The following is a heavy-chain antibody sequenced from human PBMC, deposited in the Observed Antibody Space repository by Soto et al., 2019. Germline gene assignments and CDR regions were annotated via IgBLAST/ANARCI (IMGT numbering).Heavy chain of an antibody. CDR3: AKEVHCGGGSCSWSEGFDY. Sequence: QVQLVESGGGVVQPGRSLRLSCAASGFIFSSYGMHWVRQAPGKGLEWVAVISYEGSHTYYADSVKGRFTITRDNSKNALYRKMNGLRPEDTAVYYCAKEVHCGGGSCSWSEGFDYWGQGTLLTVSS. V-gene: IGHV3-30*18. D-gene: IGHD2-15*01. J-gene: IGHJ4*02. CDR2: ISYEGSHT. CDR1: GFIFSSYG.